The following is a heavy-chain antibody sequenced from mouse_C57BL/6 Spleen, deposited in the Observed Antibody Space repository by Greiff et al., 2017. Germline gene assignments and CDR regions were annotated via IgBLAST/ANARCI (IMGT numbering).Heavy chain of an antibody. CDR1: GYTFTSYG. D-gene: IGHD1-1*01. J-gene: IGHJ1*03. V-gene: IGHV1-81*01. Sequence: QVQLQQSGAELARPGASVKLSCKASGYTFTSYGISWVKQRTGQGLEWIGEIYPRSGNTYYNEKFKGKATLTADKSSSTAYMELRSLTSEDSAVYFCARCPYYYGSSYSWYFDVWGTGTTVTVSS. CDR3: ARCPYYYGSSYSWYFDV. CDR2: IYPRSGNT.